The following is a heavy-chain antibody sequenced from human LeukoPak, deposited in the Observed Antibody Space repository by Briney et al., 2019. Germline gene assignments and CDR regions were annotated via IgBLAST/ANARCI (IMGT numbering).Heavy chain of an antibody. J-gene: IGHJ4*02. CDR2: IYSGGST. V-gene: IGHV3-66*02. CDR1: GFTVSTNY. D-gene: IGHD6-13*01. Sequence: GGSLRLSCAASGFTVSTNYMSWVRQAPGKGLEWVSAIYSGGSTYYADSVKGRFTISRDNSKNTLYLQMNSLRAEDTAVCYCARDGAAGWHHDYWGQGTLVTVSS. CDR3: ARDGAAGWHHDY.